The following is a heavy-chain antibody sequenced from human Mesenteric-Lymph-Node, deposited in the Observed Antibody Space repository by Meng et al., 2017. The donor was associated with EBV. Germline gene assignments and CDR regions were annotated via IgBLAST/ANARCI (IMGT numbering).Heavy chain of an antibody. D-gene: IGHD6-13*01. Sequence: SPVKESGPTLVQPPQTLPLTCPFSGFSLSTNGVGVGWLRQPPGKALEWLALIYWDDDKEYSPSLKSRLTITKDTSKDQVVLTMTNMDPVDTATYYCAHRGSSWFFDYWGQGTLVTVSS. CDR3: AHRGSSWFFDY. J-gene: IGHJ4*02. CDR1: GFSLSTNGVG. V-gene: IGHV2-5*02. CDR2: IYWDDDK.